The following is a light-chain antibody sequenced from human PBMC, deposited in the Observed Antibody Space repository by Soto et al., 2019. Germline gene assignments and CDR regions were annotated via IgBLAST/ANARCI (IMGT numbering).Light chain of an antibody. CDR2: SVS. CDR1: ETVSDSQ. CDR3: QQYGSSRWT. V-gene: IGKV3-20*01. Sequence: EIVLTQSPGTLSLTTGERATLSCRTSETVSDSQLAWYQQKPGQAPRLLIYSVSTRATGIADRFSGSGSGTDFTLTISRLEPADFALYYCQQYGSSRWTFGQGTKVDIK. J-gene: IGKJ1*01.